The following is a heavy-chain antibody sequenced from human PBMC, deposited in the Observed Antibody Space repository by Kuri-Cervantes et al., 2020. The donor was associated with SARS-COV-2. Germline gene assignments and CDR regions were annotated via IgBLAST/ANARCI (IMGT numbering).Heavy chain of an antibody. CDR1: VCTFSSYA. CDR3: ARPYCTTTTCYDGTFDS. Sequence: SSVKVSCKASVCTFSSYAVTWMRQVPGQGFEWMGRIIPLFGTTIYAQKFRDRVTFTADKSTITAYMELSSLRSEDTAVYYCARPYCTTTTCYDGTFDSWGQGNLVTVSS. J-gene: IGHJ4*02. D-gene: IGHD2-2*01. V-gene: IGHV1-69*06. CDR2: IIPLFGTT.